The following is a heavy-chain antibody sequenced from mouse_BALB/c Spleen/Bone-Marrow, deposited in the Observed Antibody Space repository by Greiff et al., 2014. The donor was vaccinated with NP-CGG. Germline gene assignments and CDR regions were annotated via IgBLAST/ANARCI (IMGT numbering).Heavy chain of an antibody. J-gene: IGHJ4*01. CDR3: TRTYKLYYAMDY. D-gene: IGHD5-1*01. V-gene: IGHV1-9*01. Sequence: QVQLQQPGAELMKPGASVKISCKATGYTFSSHWIEWVKQRPGHGLEWIGEILPGSGSTNYNEKFKGKATFTADTSSNIAYMQLSSLTSEDSAVYYCTRTYKLYYAMDYWGQGTSVTVSS. CDR2: ILPGSGST. CDR1: GYTFSSHW.